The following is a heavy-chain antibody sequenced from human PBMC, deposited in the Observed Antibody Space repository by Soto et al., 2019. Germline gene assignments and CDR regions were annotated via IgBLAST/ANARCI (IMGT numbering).Heavy chain of an antibody. J-gene: IGHJ6*02. CDR3: ARRRGFPYYYGMDV. CDR2: IYHSGST. CDR1: GGSISSYY. V-gene: IGHV4-59*12. D-gene: IGHD5-12*01. Sequence: SETLSLTCTVSGGSISSYYWSWIRQPPGKGLEWIGYIYHSGSTYYNPSLKSRVTISVDRSKNQFSLKLSSVTAADTAVYYCARRRGFPYYYGMDVWGQGTTVTVSS.